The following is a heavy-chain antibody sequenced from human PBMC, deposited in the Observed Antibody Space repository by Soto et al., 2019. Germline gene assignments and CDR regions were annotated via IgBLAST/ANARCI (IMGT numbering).Heavy chain of an antibody. J-gene: IGHJ6*02. CDR3: ARDLVVCHYYYGMDV. CDR2: IWYDGSNK. CDR1: GFTFSSYG. Sequence: PGGSLRLSCAASGFTFSSYGMHWVRQAPGKGLEWVAVIWYDGSNKYYADSVKGRFTISRDNSKNTLYLQMNSLRAEDTAVYYCARDLVVCHYYYGMDVWGQGTTVTVSS. V-gene: IGHV3-33*01.